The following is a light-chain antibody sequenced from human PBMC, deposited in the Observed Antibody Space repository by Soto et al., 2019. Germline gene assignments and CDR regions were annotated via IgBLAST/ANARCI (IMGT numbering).Light chain of an antibody. CDR1: QSVGTY. CDR3: QQRVNWLT. CDR2: DAS. Sequence: EIVLTQSPAILALSPGERATLSCRASQSVGTYLDWYQQKLGQAPRLLIYDASNRVTGIPARFSGSGSGTDFTLTISSLEPEGFAVYYCQQRVNWLTFGGGTKVEL. J-gene: IGKJ4*01. V-gene: IGKV3-11*01.